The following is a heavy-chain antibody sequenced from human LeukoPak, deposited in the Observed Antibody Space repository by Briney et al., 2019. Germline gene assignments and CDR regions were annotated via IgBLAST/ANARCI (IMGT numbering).Heavy chain of an antibody. CDR1: GYTFTDFA. D-gene: IGHD6-19*01. CDR2: INTGTDDS. CDR3: ARGSAWYVAY. Sequence: ASVKVSCKASGYTFTDFAMHWVRQAPGQRLEWMGWINTGTDDSKYSQKFQGRVTITRDTSARIVYMELSSLIFEDTAVYYRARGSAWYVAYWGQGTLVTVSS. V-gene: IGHV1-3*04. J-gene: IGHJ4*02.